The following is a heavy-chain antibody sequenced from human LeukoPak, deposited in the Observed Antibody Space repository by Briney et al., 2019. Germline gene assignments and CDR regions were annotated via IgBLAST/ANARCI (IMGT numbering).Heavy chain of an antibody. V-gene: IGHV3-74*01. CDR1: GFNFSNYW. J-gene: IGHJ5*02. D-gene: IGHD3-22*01. CDR2: INSDGSRT. Sequence: GGYLRLSCAASGFNFSNYWIHWVRQAPGKGLVWVSRINSDGSRTSYADSVKGRFTISRDNAKNTAYLQMNSLRVEDTAVYYCTRSRPLIDWFDPWGQGTLVTVSS. CDR3: TRSRPLIDWFDP.